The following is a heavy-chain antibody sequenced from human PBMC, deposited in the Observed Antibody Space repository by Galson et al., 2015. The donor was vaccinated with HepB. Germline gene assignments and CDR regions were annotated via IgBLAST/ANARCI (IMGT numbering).Heavy chain of an antibody. CDR3: ATDVFFSTFWSWFDP. Sequence: SLRLSCAASGLRFNTTWTSWVRQTPGKGLEWIGRIKRKTDGGTADYAAPVKGRFTISRDDARNTLYLHMSRVKTDDTGVYYCATDVFFSTFWSWFDPWGQGTLVTVSS. D-gene: IGHD2-8*02. CDR2: IKRKTDGGTA. CDR1: GLRFNTTW. V-gene: IGHV3-15*01. J-gene: IGHJ5*02.